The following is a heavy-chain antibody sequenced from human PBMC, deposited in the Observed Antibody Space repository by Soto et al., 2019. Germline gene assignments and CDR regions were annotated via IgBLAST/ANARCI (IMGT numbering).Heavy chain of an antibody. V-gene: IGHV1-18*01. J-gene: IGHJ4*02. D-gene: IGHD3-10*01. CDR3: ARSGAPAGY. Sequence: QVQLVQSGAEVKKPGASVKVSCKASGYTFTRSAISWVRQAPGQGLEWMGWISAYNANTNYAQKLQSRVSMTTDTSTTTAYMELLSLRSDDTAVYDCARSGAPAGYWGQGSRVTVSS. CDR1: GYTFTRSA. CDR2: ISAYNANT.